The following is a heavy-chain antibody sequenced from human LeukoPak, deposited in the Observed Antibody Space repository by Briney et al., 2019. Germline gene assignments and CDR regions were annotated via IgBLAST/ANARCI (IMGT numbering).Heavy chain of an antibody. J-gene: IGHJ6*03. CDR2: IYPDDSDT. D-gene: IGHD2-2*01. V-gene: IGHV5-51*01. CDR1: GYTFTSYW. CDR3: ARPVGYCSSTNCYYYYYYMDV. Sequence: PGGSLRLSCKGSGYTFTSYWIAWVRQMPGKGLEWMGIIYPDDSDTRYSPSFQGQVTISADKSISPAYQQWSSLKASDTAMYYCARPVGYCSSTNCYYYYYYMDVWGKGTTVTVSS.